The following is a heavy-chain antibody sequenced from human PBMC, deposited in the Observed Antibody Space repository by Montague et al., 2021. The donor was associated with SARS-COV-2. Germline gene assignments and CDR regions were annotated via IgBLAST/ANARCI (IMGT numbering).Heavy chain of an antibody. CDR2: VDRSGTA. J-gene: IGHJ6*02. D-gene: IGHD3-10*01. Sequence: SETLSLTCDFSDGSVSAYFWSWVRQLPGKGLEWIGQVDRSGTAHYSPPLQSRLTLSVDTPNNQVSLNLTSVTATDTATYYCARGRDSGTYFGTKYYFQYGLDVWGQGTTVTVSS. V-gene: IGHV4-34*01. CDR1: DGSVSAYF. CDR3: ARGRDSGTYFGTKYYFQYGLDV.